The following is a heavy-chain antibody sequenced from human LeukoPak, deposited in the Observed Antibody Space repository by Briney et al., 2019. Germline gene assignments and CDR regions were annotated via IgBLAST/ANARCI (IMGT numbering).Heavy chain of an antibody. D-gene: IGHD5-24*01. V-gene: IGHV3-23*01. Sequence: GGSLRLSCAASGFTFSSYAMSWVRQAPGKGLEWVSAISGSGGSTYYADSVKGRFTISRDNSKNTLYLQMSSLRAEDTAVYYCAKAGRWLQFPIDYWGQGTLVTVSS. CDR3: AKAGRWLQFPIDY. CDR1: GFTFSSYA. CDR2: ISGSGGST. J-gene: IGHJ4*02.